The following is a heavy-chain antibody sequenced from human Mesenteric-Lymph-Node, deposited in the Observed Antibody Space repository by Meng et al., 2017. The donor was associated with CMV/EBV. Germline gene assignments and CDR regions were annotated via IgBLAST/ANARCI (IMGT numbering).Heavy chain of an antibody. D-gene: IGHD1-26*01. Sequence: ASVKVSCKASGNTFTSYDINWVRQGTGQGLEWMGWMNANSGSTGYAQKFQGRLTMTRDTSTSTAYMELSSLRSDDTAVYYCARAPEHIVKSTILDYWGQGTLVTVSS. CDR1: GNTFTSYD. CDR3: ARAPEHIVKSTILDY. CDR2: MNANSGST. V-gene: IGHV1-8*01. J-gene: IGHJ4*02.